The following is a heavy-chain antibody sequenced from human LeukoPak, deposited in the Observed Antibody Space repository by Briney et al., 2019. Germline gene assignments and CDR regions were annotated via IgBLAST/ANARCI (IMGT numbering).Heavy chain of an antibody. CDR2: ISSSGSTI. V-gene: IGHV3-11*04. CDR3: AREWSLTRDAFDI. D-gene: IGHD2-15*01. J-gene: IGHJ3*02. CDR1: GFTFSDYY. Sequence: PGGSLRLSCAASGFTFSDYYMSWIRQAPGKGLEWVSYISSSGSTIYYADSVKGRFTISRDNAKNSLYLQMNSLRAEDTAVYYCAREWSLTRDAFDIWGQETMVTVSS.